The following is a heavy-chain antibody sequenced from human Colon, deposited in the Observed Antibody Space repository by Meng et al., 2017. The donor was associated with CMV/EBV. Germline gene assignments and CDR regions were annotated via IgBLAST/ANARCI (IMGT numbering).Heavy chain of an antibody. CDR1: RDPISNHD. CDR3: ARGREMGTILDS. V-gene: IGHV1-69*05. CDR2: IITIYRTA. Sequence: KTYRDPISNHDMTWVRKGQGQGREWRGGIITIYRTANYEQMCKGRVTRTTDKCKRTAYMELTRLRSDDTDMYYCARGREMGTILDSWGQGTLVTVSS. J-gene: IGHJ4*02. D-gene: IGHD5-24*01.